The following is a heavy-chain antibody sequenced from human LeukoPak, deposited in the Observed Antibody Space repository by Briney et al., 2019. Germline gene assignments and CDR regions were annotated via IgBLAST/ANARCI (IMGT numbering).Heavy chain of an antibody. V-gene: IGHV3-11*06. D-gene: IGHD5-18*01. CDR3: ATTRGGGYSYGYSAY. CDR1: GFTFSDYY. J-gene: IGHJ4*02. Sequence: GGSLRLSCAASGFTFSDYYMSWLRQAPEKGLEWVSYISSSSSYRNYADSVKGRFTISRDNAKNSLYLQMNSLRAEDTAIYYCATTRGGGYSYGYSAYWGQGTLVTVSS. CDR2: ISSSSSYR.